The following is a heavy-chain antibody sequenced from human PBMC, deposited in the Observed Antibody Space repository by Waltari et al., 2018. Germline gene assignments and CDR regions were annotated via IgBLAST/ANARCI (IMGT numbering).Heavy chain of an antibody. D-gene: IGHD6-13*01. CDR3: ASHSSSWYWGGHYFDY. V-gene: IGHV4-39*01. J-gene: IGHJ4*02. CDR1: GGSISSSSYY. CDR2: IYYSGST. Sequence: QLQLQESGPGLVQPSETLSLTCTVSGGSISSSSYYWGWIRQHPGKGLEWIGSIYYSGSTYYNPSLKSRVTISVDTSKNQFSLKLSSVTAADTAVYYCASHSSSWYWGGHYFDYWGQGTLVTVSS.